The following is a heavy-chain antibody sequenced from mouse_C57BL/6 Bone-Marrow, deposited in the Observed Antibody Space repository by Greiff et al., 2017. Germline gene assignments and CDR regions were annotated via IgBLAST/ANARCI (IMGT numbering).Heavy chain of an antibody. Sequence: QVQLQQSGTELVKPGASVKLSCKASGYTFTSYWMHWVKQRPGQGLEWIGNINPSNGGTNYNEKFKSKATLTVDKSSSTAYMQLSSLTSEDSAVYYCARYYYYGRYWYFDVWGTGTTVTVSS. CDR1: GYTFTSYW. CDR2: INPSNGGT. CDR3: ARYYYYGRYWYFDV. V-gene: IGHV1-53*01. D-gene: IGHD1-1*01. J-gene: IGHJ1*03.